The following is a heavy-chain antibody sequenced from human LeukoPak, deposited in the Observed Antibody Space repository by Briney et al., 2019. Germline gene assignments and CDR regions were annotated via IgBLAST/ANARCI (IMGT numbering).Heavy chain of an antibody. J-gene: IGHJ5*02. V-gene: IGHV4-34*01. CDR3: ARGPMRSWFDP. CDR2: INHSGST. CDR1: GGSFSDYS. Sequence: SETLSLTCAVFGGSFSDYSWSWIRQPPGKGLEWIGEINHSGSTNYKPSLKSRVTMSVDTSKNQFSLRLSSVTAADTAVYYCARGPMRSWFDPWGQGTLVTVSS.